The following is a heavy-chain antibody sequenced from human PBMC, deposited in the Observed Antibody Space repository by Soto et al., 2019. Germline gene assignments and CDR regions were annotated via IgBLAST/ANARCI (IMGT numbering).Heavy chain of an antibody. D-gene: IGHD6-19*01. CDR1: GGTFSSYT. CDR2: IIPILGIA. Sequence: SVKVSCKASGGTFSSYTISWVRQAPGQGLEWMGRIIPILGIANYAQKFQGRVTITADKSTSTAYMELSSLRSEDTAVYYCADAPGIAVAGTLVDWGQRTLVTVSS. J-gene: IGHJ4*02. V-gene: IGHV1-69*02. CDR3: ADAPGIAVAGTLVD.